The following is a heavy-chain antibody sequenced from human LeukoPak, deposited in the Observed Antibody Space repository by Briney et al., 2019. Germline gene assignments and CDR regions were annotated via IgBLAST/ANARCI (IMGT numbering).Heavy chain of an antibody. V-gene: IGHV3-74*01. CDR2: INSDGGTT. CDR3: AKRFSSGWRYAFDI. CDR1: GFTFGTYW. Sequence: GGSLRLSCGASGFTFGTYWMHWVRQAPGKGLVWVSGINSDGGTTTYADSVKGRFTISRDNAKNTLYLQMNNLRAADTAIYYCAKRFSSGWRYAFDIWGQGTMVTVSS. D-gene: IGHD6-19*01. J-gene: IGHJ3*02.